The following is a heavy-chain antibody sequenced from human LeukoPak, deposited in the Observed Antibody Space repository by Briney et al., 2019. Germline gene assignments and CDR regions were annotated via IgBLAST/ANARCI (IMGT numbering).Heavy chain of an antibody. CDR2: IIPIFGTA. J-gene: IGHJ6*04. D-gene: IGHD5-18*01. CDR1: GGTFSSYA. Sequence: GSSVKVSCKASGGTFSSYAISWVRQAPGQGLEWMGGIIPIFGTANYAQKFQGRVTITADESTSTAYMELSSLSSEDTAVYYCARDPLDTAMVTNKYYYYYGMDVWGKGTTVTVSS. V-gene: IGHV1-69*01. CDR3: ARDPLDTAMVTNKYYYYYGMDV.